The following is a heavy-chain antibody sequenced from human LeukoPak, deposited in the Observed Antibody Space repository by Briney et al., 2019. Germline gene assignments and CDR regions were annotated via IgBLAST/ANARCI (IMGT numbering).Heavy chain of an antibody. CDR3: ARARWSSNAWFLGY. CDR2: VNSQGSAT. Sequence: GGSLRLSCAASGFIFSNYWMHWVRQAPGKGLVWISRVNSQGSATSYTDSVKGRFTISRDNAKDELHLQMDNLTAEDTAVYYCARARWSSNAWFLGYWGRGTRVTVSS. D-gene: IGHD3-9*01. CDR1: GFIFSNYW. J-gene: IGHJ4*02. V-gene: IGHV3-74*01.